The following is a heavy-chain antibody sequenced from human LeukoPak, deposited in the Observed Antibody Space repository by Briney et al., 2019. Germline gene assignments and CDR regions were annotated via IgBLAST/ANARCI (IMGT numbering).Heavy chain of an antibody. J-gene: IGHJ4*02. V-gene: IGHV3-23*01. CDR3: AKVPIVLMVYATDFDY. CDR2: ISGSGGST. D-gene: IGHD2-8*01. Sequence: PGGSLRLSCAASGFTFSAYGMHWVRQAPGKGLEWVSAISGSGGSTYYADSVKGRFTISRDNSKNTLYLQMNSLRAEDTAVYYCAKVPIVLMVYATDFDYWGQGTLVTVSS. CDR1: GFTFSAYG.